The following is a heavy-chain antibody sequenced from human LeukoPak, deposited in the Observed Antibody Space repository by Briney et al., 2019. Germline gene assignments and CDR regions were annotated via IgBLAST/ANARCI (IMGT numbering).Heavy chain of an antibody. Sequence: GGSLRLSCAASGFTFSSYWMSWVRQAPGKGLEWVANIKQDGSEKYYVDSVKGRFTISRDNAKNSLYLQMNSLRAEDTALYHCARESGVYYGSGFDYWGQGTLVTVSS. D-gene: IGHD3-10*01. CDR3: ARESGVYYGSGFDY. V-gene: IGHV3-7*03. CDR1: GFTFSSYW. CDR2: IKQDGSEK. J-gene: IGHJ4*02.